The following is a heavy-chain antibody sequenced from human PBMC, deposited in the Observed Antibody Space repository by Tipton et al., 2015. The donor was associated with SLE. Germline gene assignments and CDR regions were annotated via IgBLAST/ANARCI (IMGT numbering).Heavy chain of an antibody. CDR3: ARGGYLYSGGFDY. V-gene: IGHV4-59*01. D-gene: IGHD1-26*01. J-gene: IGHJ4*02. CDR2: IYYSGST. Sequence: TLSLTCTVSGGSISSYYWSWIRQPPGKGLEWIGYIYYSGSTNYSPSLKSRVTISVDTSKNQFSLKLSSVTAADTAVYYCARGGYLYSGGFDYWGQVTLVTVSS. CDR1: GGSISSYY.